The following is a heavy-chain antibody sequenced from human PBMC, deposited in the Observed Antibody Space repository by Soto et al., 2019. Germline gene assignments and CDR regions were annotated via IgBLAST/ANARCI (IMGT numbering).Heavy chain of an antibody. CDR1: GFTFSSYG. J-gene: IGHJ6*03. Sequence: PGGSLRLSCAASGFTFSSYGMHWVRQAPGKGLEWVAVISYDGSNKYYADSVKGRFTISRDNSKNTLYLQMNSLRAEDTAVYYCAKEGFYDFWSGYYTTPNYYYYYMDVWGKGTTVTVSS. CDR2: ISYDGSNK. CDR3: AKEGFYDFWSGYYTTPNYYYYYMDV. V-gene: IGHV3-30*18. D-gene: IGHD3-3*01.